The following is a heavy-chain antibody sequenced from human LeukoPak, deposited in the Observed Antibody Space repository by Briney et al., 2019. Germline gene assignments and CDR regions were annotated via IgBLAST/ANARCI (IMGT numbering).Heavy chain of an antibody. D-gene: IGHD3-22*01. J-gene: IGHJ4*02. Sequence: PGGSLRLSCAASGFTFSSFGMHWVRQAPGKGLEWGAVIWYDGSNKYYADSVKGRFTISRDNSKNTLYLQMNSLRAEDTAVYYCARDVAGGDYDSSGYLGYWGQGTLVTVSS. CDR1: GFTFSSFG. V-gene: IGHV3-33*01. CDR2: IWYDGSNK. CDR3: ARDVAGGDYDSSGYLGY.